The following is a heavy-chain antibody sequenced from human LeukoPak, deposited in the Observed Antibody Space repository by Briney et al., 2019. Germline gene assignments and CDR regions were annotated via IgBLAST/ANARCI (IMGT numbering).Heavy chain of an antibody. CDR2: IRYDESND. CDR3: ARALFYDNSGFTFDY. D-gene: IGHD3-22*01. CDR1: GFIFSNYA. J-gene: IGHJ4*02. V-gene: IGHV3-30*02. Sequence: GGSLRLSCAASGFIFSNYAMTWVRQAPGKGLEWVTFIRYDESNDKYTDSVKGRFTISRDNSKNTLDLHMNSLRVEDTAVYYCARALFYDNSGFTFDYWGRGTLVTVSS.